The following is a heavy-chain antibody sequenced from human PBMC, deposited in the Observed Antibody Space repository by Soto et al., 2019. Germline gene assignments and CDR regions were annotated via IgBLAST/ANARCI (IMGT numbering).Heavy chain of an antibody. CDR3: ASGSNYATSYPGFDY. CDR1: GGSFSGYY. J-gene: IGHJ4*02. V-gene: IGHV4-34*01. CDR2: INHSGST. D-gene: IGHD4-4*01. Sequence: QVQLQQWGAGLLKPSETLSLTCAVYGGSFSGYYWSWIRQPPGKGLEWIGEINHSGSTNYNPSLKRRVTISVDTSKNQFSLKLSSVTAADTAVYYCASGSNYATSYPGFDYWGQGTLVTVSS.